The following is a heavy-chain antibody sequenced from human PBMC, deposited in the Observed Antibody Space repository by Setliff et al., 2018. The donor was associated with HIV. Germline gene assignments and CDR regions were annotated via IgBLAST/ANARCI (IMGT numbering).Heavy chain of an antibody. CDR1: GGSVSGYY. Sequence: SETLSLTCAVYGGSVSGYYWSWIRQPPGKGLEWMGEMNHSGSRKYNPSLKSRVTMSVDTSKRQFSLNLTSVTAADTVVYYCARINVLQFLEWSAKEGPFDYWGQGTPVTVSS. V-gene: IGHV4-34*01. CDR2: MNHSGSR. D-gene: IGHD3-3*01. J-gene: IGHJ4*02. CDR3: ARINVLQFLEWSAKEGPFDY.